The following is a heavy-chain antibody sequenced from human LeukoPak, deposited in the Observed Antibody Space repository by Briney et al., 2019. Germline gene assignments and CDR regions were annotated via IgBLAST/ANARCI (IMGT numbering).Heavy chain of an antibody. CDR3: AILTGTTGQENWFDP. D-gene: IGHD1-7*01. J-gene: IGHJ5*02. Sequence: PSQTLSLTCTVSGGSISSGGYYWSWIRQPPGKGLEWIGYIYHSGSTYYNPSLKSRVTISVDRSKNQFSLKLSSVTAADTAVYYCAILTGTTGQENWFDPWGQGTLVTVSS. CDR1: GGSISSGGYY. CDR2: IYHSGST. V-gene: IGHV4-30-2*01.